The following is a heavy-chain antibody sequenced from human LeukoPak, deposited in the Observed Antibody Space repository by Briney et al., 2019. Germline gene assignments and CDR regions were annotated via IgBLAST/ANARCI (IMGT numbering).Heavy chain of an antibody. V-gene: IGHV1-18*04. J-gene: IGHJ5*02. CDR3: AREYCSSTSCYESWFDP. CDR1: GYTFTDYS. Sequence: ASVKVSCKASGYTFTDYSIHWVRQAPGQGLEWMGWISAYNGNTNYAQKLQGRVTMTTDTSTSTAYMELRSLRSDDTAVYYCAREYCSSTSCYESWFDPWGQGTLVTVSS. CDR2: ISAYNGNT. D-gene: IGHD2-2*01.